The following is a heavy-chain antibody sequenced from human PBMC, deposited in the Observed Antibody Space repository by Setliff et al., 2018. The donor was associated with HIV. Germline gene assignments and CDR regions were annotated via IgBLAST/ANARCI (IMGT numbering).Heavy chain of an antibody. D-gene: IGHD2-2*01. CDR2: VYHTGST. CDR3: ARHAAGPDGPFDY. J-gene: IGHJ4*02. CDR1: GYSMSSGYC. Sequence: SETLSLTWCRRVSGYSMSSGYCWGWIRQPPGKGLEWIGNVYHTGSTYYNPSLKSRVTISVDTSKNQFSLKLSSVIAADTAVYYCARHAAGPDGPFDYWGQGTLVTVSS. V-gene: IGHV4-38-2*01.